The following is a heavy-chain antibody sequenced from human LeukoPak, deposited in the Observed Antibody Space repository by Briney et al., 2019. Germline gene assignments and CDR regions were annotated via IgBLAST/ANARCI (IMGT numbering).Heavy chain of an antibody. Sequence: GRSLRLSCAASGFTFSSYAMHWVRQAPGKGLEWVAVISYDGSNKYYADSVKGRFTISRDNSKNTLYLQMNSLRAEDTAVYYCANLKVGAYDQDAFDIWGQGTMVTVSS. CDR2: ISYDGSNK. V-gene: IGHV3-30-3*01. D-gene: IGHD1-26*01. J-gene: IGHJ3*02. CDR1: GFTFSSYA. CDR3: ANLKVGAYDQDAFDI.